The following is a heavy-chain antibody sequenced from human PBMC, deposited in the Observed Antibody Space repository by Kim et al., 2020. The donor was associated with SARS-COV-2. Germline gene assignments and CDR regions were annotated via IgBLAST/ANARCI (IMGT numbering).Heavy chain of an antibody. V-gene: IGHV4-61*01. CDR2: IYYSGST. CDR1: GGSVSSGSYY. Sequence: SETLSLTCTVSGGSVSSGSYYWSWLRQPPGKGREWIGYIYYSGSTNYNPPLKRRATISADTSKNQFSLKLSPVTAADTAVYYCASDSQWGSSWPRFDYWGQGTLVTVSS. J-gene: IGHJ4*02. D-gene: IGHD6-13*01. CDR3: ASDSQWGSSWPRFDY.